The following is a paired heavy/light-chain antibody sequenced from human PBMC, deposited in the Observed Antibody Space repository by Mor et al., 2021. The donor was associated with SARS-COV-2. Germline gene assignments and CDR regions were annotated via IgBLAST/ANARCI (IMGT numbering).Heavy chain of an antibody. CDR1: GFIFRSYA. CDR2: ISYDGRKK. CDR3: ASLLAPSNYQDTSDYPSDY. J-gene: IGHJ4*02. Sequence: QVQLVESGGGVVQPGRSLRLSCAASGFIFRSYALHWVRQAPGKGLEWVAVISYDGRKKYYGDSVKGRFTISRDTSKNTLYLQMNGLRAEDTAVYYCASLLAPSNYQDTSDYPSDYWGQGTLVTVSS. V-gene: IGHV3-30*04. D-gene: IGHD5-12*01.
Light chain of an antibody. CDR2: QDY. Sequence: SYELTQPPSVTVSPGQTASITCSGDKLGDKHACWYQQKPGQSPVLVIYQDYKRPSGIREQFSGSNSGNTATLTISGTQAIDEGDYYCQAWDSSSWVFGGGTKLTVL. V-gene: IGLV3-1*01. CDR1: KLGDKH. J-gene: IGLJ3*02. CDR3: QAWDSSSWV.